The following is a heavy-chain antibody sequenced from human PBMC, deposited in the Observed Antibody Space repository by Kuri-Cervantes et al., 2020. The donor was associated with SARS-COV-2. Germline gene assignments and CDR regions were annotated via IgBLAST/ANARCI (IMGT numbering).Heavy chain of an antibody. D-gene: IGHD3-3*01. J-gene: IGHJ4*02. CDR1: GGSTSSQSYY. V-gene: IGHV4-39*01. CDR3: ARHAPSILRFFQWTQPAHNFDY. Sequence: SETLSLTCTVSGGSTSSQSYYWGWIRQPPGKGLEWIGSVYYSGTTYYNPSLKSRVTISLDTSKNQLSLNLNSVTAADTAVFYCARHAPSILRFFQWTQPAHNFDYWGQGTLVTVSS. CDR2: VYYSGTT.